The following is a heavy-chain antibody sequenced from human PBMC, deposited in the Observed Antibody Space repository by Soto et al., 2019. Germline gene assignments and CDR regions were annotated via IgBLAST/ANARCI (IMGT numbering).Heavy chain of an antibody. CDR1: GPSFSSYP. D-gene: IGHD6-13*01. CDR3: AGPVGGYQVLFGSWYGTRSDY. J-gene: IGHJ4*02. CDR2: ISGSGDTT. Sequence: ELQLLESGGGWVQPGGSLTLSCAASGPSFSSYPMTWIRQAPGKGLEWVAAISGSGDTTHYAATMRGRLTISRDNSKNMVFLQMSSLRPEDTALYFCAGPVGGYQVLFGSWYGTRSDYWGQGTLVTVS. V-gene: IGHV3-23*01.